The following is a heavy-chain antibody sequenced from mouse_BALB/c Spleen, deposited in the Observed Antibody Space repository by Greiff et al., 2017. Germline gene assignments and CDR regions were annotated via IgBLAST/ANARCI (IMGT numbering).Heavy chain of an antibody. Sequence: EVNVAESGGGLVQPGGSRKLSCAASGFTFSSFGMHWVRQAPEKGLEWVAYISSGSSTIYYADTVKGRFTISRDNPKNTLFLQMTSLRSEDTAMYYCARDLYVWGAGTTVTVSS. CDR2: ISSGSSTI. CDR1: GFTFSSFG. J-gene: IGHJ1*01. V-gene: IGHV5-17*02. D-gene: IGHD2-1*01. CDR3: ARDLYV.